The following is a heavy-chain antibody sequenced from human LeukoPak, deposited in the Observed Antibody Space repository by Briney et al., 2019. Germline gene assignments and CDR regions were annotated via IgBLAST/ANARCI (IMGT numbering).Heavy chain of an antibody. D-gene: IGHD4-17*01. J-gene: IGHJ5*02. CDR2: ISSSSSYI. CDR1: GFTFSNYG. Sequence: GGSLRLSCAASGFTFSNYGMHWVRQAPGKGLEWVSSISSSSSYIYYADSVKGRFTISRDNAKNSLYLQMNSLRAEDTAVYYCARDDDYGDNWFDPWGQGTLVTVSS. V-gene: IGHV3-21*01. CDR3: ARDDDYGDNWFDP.